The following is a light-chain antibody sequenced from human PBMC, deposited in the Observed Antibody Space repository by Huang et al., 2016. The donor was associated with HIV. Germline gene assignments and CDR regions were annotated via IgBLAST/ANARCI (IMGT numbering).Light chain of an antibody. J-gene: IGKJ2*01. Sequence: VMMSQSPATLAASPGERVTLSCGASQSVNTNLAWYQPQPGQPPRLLIYAASTRATGVPARFAGSGSWTEFTLTIDSLQSDDVAVYYCQQYNKWPPEYTFGQGTRLEIK. CDR1: QSVNTN. CDR2: AAS. CDR3: QQYNKWPPEYT. V-gene: IGKV3-15*01.